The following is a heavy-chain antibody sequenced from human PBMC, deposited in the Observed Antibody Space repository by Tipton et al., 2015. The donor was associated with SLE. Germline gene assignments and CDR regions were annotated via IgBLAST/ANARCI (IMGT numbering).Heavy chain of an antibody. J-gene: IGHJ4*02. CDR1: GYSISSGYY. CDR2: IYHSGST. Sequence: TLSLTCAVSGYSISSGYYWGWIRQPPGKGLEWIGSIYHSGSTNYNPSLKSRVTISVDTSKNQFSLKLSSVTAADTAVYYCARLVSGSYSYFDYWGQGTLVTVSS. D-gene: IGHD1-26*01. V-gene: IGHV4-38-2*01. CDR3: ARLVSGSYSYFDY.